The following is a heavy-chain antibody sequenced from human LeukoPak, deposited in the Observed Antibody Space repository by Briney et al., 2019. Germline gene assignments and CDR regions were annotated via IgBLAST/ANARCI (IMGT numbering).Heavy chain of an antibody. D-gene: IGHD1-1*01. CDR2: IYTSGST. V-gene: IGHV4-61*02. J-gene: IGHJ5*02. CDR3: AKVGTTLFDP. Sequence: SQTLSLTCTVSGGSISSGSYYWSWIRQPAGKGLEWIGRIYTSGSTNYNPSLKSRVTISVDTSKNQFSLKLSSVTAADTAVYYCAKVGTTLFDPWGQGTLVTVSS. CDR1: GGSISSGSYY.